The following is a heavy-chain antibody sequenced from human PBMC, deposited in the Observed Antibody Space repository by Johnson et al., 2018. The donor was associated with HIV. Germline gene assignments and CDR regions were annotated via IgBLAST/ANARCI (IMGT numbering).Heavy chain of an antibody. CDR2: MSFDGSNK. CDR3: ARERDPERGSQQSGVYAFYI. V-gene: IGHV3-30*04. D-gene: IGHD3-10*01. CDR1: GFTFSSYA. Sequence: QVQLVESGGGVVQPGRSLRLSCAASGFTFSSYAMHWVRQAPGKGLEWVSLMSFDGSNKDYADSVKGRFTISRDNSKNTLFLQMNSLTAGDTAVDYCARERDPERGSQQSGVYAFYIWGQGTMVTVSS. J-gene: IGHJ3*02.